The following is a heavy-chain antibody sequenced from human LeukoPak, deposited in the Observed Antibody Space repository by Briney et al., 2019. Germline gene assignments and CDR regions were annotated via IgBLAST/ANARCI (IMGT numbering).Heavy chain of an antibody. CDR3: ARVEQQLVQLAWFDP. V-gene: IGHV4-38-2*02. D-gene: IGHD6-13*01. Sequence: SETLSLTCTVSGYSISSGYYWGWIRQPPGKGLEWIGSIYYSGSTYYNPSLKSRVTISVDTSKNQFSLKLSSVTAADTAVYYCARVEQQLVQLAWFDPWGQGTLVTVSS. CDR2: IYYSGST. J-gene: IGHJ5*02. CDR1: GYSISSGYY.